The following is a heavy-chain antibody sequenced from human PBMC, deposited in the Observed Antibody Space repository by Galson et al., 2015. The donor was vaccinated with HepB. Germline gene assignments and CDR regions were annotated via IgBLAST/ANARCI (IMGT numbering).Heavy chain of an antibody. D-gene: IGHD2-2*01. CDR3: ATASGVVPAAM. CDR2: VDPEDGET. V-gene: IGHV1-69-2*01. J-gene: IGHJ4*02. CDR1: GYTFTDYH. Sequence: VKVSCKVSGYTFTDYHMHWVQQAPGKGLEWMGLVDPEDGETIYAEKFQGRVTITADTSTDTAYMELSSLRSEDTAVYYCATASGVVPAAMWGQGTLVTVPS.